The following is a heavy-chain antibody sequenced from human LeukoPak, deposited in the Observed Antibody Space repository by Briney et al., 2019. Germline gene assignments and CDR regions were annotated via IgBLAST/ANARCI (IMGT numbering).Heavy chain of an antibody. CDR2: ISAPSSAI. J-gene: IGHJ4*02. Sequence: QSGGPLRLSCAASGFTFNTYSMNWVRQAPGKGLEWISYISAPSSAIHYADSVKGRFTISRDNAKNSLYLQMNSLRDEDTAVYYCARVSFDYWGQGSLVTVSS. CDR1: GFTFNTYS. CDR3: ARVSFDY. V-gene: IGHV3-48*02.